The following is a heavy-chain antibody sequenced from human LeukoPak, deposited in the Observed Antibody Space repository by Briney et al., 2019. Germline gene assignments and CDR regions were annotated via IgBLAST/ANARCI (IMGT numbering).Heavy chain of an antibody. V-gene: IGHV3-69-1*01. D-gene: IGHD3-9*01. Sequence: PGGSLRLSCAASGFSFSNYAMRWVRQAPGKGLEWVSTIGATIYYADSVKGRFTISRDNAKNSLYLQMNSLRAEDTAVYYCARDGHYDILTGYFQDWGQGTLVTVSS. CDR3: ARDGHYDILTGYFQD. CDR2: TIGATI. CDR1: GFSFSNYA. J-gene: IGHJ1*01.